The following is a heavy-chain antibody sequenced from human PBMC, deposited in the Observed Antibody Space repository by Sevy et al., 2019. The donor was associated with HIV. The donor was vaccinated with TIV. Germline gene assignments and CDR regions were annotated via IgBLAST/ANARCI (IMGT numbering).Heavy chain of an antibody. D-gene: IGHD2-8*01. J-gene: IGHJ4*02. CDR2: LSFGCGEI. CDR1: GFTFSKYS. Sequence: GGSLRLSCAASGFTFSKYSMSWVRQPPGKGLEWVSTLSFGCGEINYADSVKGRFTISRDNSNNSLYLQMNNLRAEDTAVYYCAREGCTKPHDYWGQGTLVTVSS. V-gene: IGHV3-23*01. CDR3: AREGCTKPHDY.